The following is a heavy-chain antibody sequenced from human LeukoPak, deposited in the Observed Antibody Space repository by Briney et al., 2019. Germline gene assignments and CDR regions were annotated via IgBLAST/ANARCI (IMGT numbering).Heavy chain of an antibody. CDR3: AREMRGRWLQLPNIDY. D-gene: IGHD5-24*01. J-gene: IGHJ4*02. Sequence: PGRSLRLSCAASGFTFSGYGMHWVRQAPGKGLEWVAVIWYDGSNKYYADSVKGRFTISRDNSKNTLFLQMNSLRAEDTAVYYCAREMRGRWLQLPNIDYWGQGTLVTVSS. CDR2: IWYDGSNK. CDR1: GFTFSGYG. V-gene: IGHV3-33*01.